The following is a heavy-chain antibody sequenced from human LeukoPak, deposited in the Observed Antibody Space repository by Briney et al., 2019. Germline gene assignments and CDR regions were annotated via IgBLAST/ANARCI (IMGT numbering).Heavy chain of an antibody. CDR3: AGGYYFDTSGYYSIDY. D-gene: IGHD3-22*01. Sequence: SETLSLTCTVSGGSVKSHSWSWLRQPPGKGLEWIGYIYYSGSTNYNPSLKSRVIISVDTSKNQFSLKLSSVTAADTAVYYCAGGYYFDTSGYYSIDYWGQGTLVTVSS. CDR1: GGSVKSHS. J-gene: IGHJ4*02. CDR2: IYYSGST. V-gene: IGHV4-59*02.